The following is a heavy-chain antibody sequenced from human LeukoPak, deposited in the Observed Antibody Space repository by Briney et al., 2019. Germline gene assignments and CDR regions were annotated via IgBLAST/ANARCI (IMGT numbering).Heavy chain of an antibody. Sequence: GGSLRLSCAVSGLTFSTYSMTWVRQGPGKGLEWVSSIYNSGAKIFYADSVKGRFTVSRDNSKNMLYLQMNSLRVEDTAVYYCAKDVAPDSGWDLDYWGQGTLVTVSS. D-gene: IGHD6-19*01. V-gene: IGHV3-23*01. CDR1: GLTFSTYS. CDR2: IYNSGAKI. J-gene: IGHJ4*02. CDR3: AKDVAPDSGWDLDY.